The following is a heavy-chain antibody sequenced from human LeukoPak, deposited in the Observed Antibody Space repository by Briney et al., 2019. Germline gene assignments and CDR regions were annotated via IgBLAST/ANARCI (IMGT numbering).Heavy chain of an antibody. CDR2: ICWSVSGSGDCT. CDR3: AKGDGGAFDY. CDR1: GFRFGSDA. Sequence: GGSLRLSCAASGFRFGSDAMSWVRQAAGKGPGWVSEICWSVSGSGDCTHYADSVNGRFSTSRDNSKKTLYIQMNSLRAEDTAVYYCAKGDGGAFDYWGQGTLVTVSS. V-gene: IGHV3-23*01. J-gene: IGHJ4*02. D-gene: IGHD2-21*02.